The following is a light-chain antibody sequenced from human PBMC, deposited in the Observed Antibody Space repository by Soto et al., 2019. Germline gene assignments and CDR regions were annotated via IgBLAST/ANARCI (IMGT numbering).Light chain of an antibody. CDR1: SNDVGSYDL. V-gene: IGLV2-23*02. CDR3: CSSAGGGTYV. J-gene: IGLJ1*01. CDR2: EVT. Sequence: QSVLTQPASVSGSPGQSIAISCTGTSNDVGSYDLVSWYQQHPGKAPKLMIYEVTKRPSGVSSRFSGSKSGNTASLTISGLQAEDDADYYCCSSAGGGTYVFGTGTRSPS.